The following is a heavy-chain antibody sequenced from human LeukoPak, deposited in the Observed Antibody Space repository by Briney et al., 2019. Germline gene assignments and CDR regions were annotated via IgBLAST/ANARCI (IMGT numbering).Heavy chain of an antibody. J-gene: IGHJ6*03. CDR1: GFTFSDYS. CDR3: AREEEFSWYTNFYYYMDV. CDR2: ISSSASTI. D-gene: IGHD6-13*01. V-gene: IGHV3-48*01. Sequence: GGSLRLSCAASGFTFSDYSMNWVRQATGKGLEWVSYISSSASTIYYADSVKGRFTISRDNAKNSLYLEMNSLRAEDTAVYYCAREEEFSWYTNFYYYMDVWGKGTTVTVSS.